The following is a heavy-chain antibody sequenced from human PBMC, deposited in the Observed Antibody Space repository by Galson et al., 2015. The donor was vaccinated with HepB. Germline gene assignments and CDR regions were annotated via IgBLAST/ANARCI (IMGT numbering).Heavy chain of an antibody. CDR1: GFTFSSYA. J-gene: IGHJ6*02. CDR2: ISYDGSNK. Sequence: SLRLSCAASGFTFSSYAMHWVRQAPGKGLEWVAVISYDGSNKYYADSVKGRFTISRDNSKNTLYLQMNGLRAEDTAVYYCAREGDDYGDYVSGDYYGMDVWDQGTTVTVSS. CDR3: AREGDDYGDYVSGDYYGMDV. V-gene: IGHV3-30-3*01. D-gene: IGHD4-17*01.